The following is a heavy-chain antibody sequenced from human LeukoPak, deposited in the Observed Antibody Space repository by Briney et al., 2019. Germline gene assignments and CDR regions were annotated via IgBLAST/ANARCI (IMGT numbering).Heavy chain of an antibody. V-gene: IGHV1-18*01. CDR3: AREQWLGPYYYYGMDV. Sequence: ASVKVSCKASGYTFTSYGISWVRQAPGQGLEWMGWISAYNGNTNYAQKLQGRVTMTTDTSTSTAYMELRSLGSDDTAVYYCAREQWLGPYYYYGMDVWGQGTTVTVSS. CDR1: GYTFTSYG. CDR2: ISAYNGNT. J-gene: IGHJ6*02. D-gene: IGHD6-19*01.